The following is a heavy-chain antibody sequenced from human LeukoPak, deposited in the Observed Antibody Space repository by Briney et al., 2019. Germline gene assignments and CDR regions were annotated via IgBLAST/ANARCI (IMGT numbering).Heavy chain of an antibody. CDR1: GFTLSNYW. J-gene: IGHJ4*02. D-gene: IGHD3-10*01. V-gene: IGHV3-74*01. CDR2: IISDGSSN. CDR3: VRSDTASASSL. Sequence: GGSLRLSCEASGFTLSNYWMYWVRQAPGKGLVWVSRIISDGSSNYADSVKGRFTISRDNAKNTLYLQMNSLRAEDTAVYYCVRSDTASASSLWGEGTLVTVSS.